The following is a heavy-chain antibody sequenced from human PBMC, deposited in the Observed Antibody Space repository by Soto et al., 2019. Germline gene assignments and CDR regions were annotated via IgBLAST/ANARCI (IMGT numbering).Heavy chain of an antibody. V-gene: IGHV3-23*01. CDR2: IRGSGGPT. D-gene: IGHD5-12*01. CDR1: GFIFSNYA. Sequence: DVQLLESGGDLVQPGGSLRLSCAASGFIFSNYAMSWVRQAPGKGLEWVSLIRGSGGPTNYADSVKGRFTVSGDNSKSILLLQMNSLRAEDTAVYYCVKDFRVGYDWTHDWGQGTLVTVSS. J-gene: IGHJ4*02. CDR3: VKDFRVGYDWTHD.